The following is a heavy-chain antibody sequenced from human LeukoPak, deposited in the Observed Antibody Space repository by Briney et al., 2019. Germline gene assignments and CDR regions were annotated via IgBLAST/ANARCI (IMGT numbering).Heavy chain of an antibody. CDR1: GDTFTSNG. V-gene: IGHV1-18*01. Sequence: ASVKVSFKASGDTFTSNGITWVRQAPGQGLEWMGWMSTYNGNTNYAQKLQGRVTLTTDTSTNTAYMELRSLRSDDTAVYYCATRERSGSYDAWGQGTLVTVSS. CDR2: MSTYNGNT. D-gene: IGHD1-26*01. CDR3: ATRERSGSYDA. J-gene: IGHJ5*02.